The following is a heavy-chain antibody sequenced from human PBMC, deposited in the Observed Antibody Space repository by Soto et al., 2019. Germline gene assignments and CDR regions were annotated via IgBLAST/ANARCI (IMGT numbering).Heavy chain of an antibody. D-gene: IGHD5-12*01. Sequence: ASVKVSCKASGYTFTSYYMHWVRQAPGQGLEWMGIINPSGGSTSYAQKFQGRVTITADESTSTAYMELSSLRSEDTAVYYCARGRWLQQGDYYYGMDVWGQGTTVTVSS. CDR3: ARGRWLQQGDYYYGMDV. J-gene: IGHJ6*02. CDR1: GYTFTSYY. CDR2: INPSGGST. V-gene: IGHV1-46*01.